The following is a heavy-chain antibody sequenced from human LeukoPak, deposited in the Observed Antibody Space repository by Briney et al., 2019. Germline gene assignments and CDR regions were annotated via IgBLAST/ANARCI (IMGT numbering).Heavy chain of an antibody. CDR1: GYTFTSYG. CDR2: ISAYNGNT. J-gene: IGHJ4*02. D-gene: IGHD3-22*01. V-gene: IGHV1-18*01. CDR3: ARHTYYYDSSGYYAPVFFDY. Sequence: ASVKVSCKASGYTFTSYGISWVRQGPGQGLEWMGWISAYNGNTNYAQKLQGRVTMTTDTSTSTAYMELRSLRSDDTAVYYCARHTYYYDSSGYYAPVFFDYWGQGTLVTVSS.